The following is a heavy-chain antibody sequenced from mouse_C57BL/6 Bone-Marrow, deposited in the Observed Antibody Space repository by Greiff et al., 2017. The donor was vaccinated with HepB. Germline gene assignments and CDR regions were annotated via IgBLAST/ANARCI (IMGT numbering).Heavy chain of an antibody. CDR2: ISAGGSYT. CDR3: ARRYGNYGFAY. Sequence: EVQGVESGGGLVKPGGSLKLSCAASGFTFSSYAMSWVRQTPEKRLEWVATISAGGSYTYYPDNVKGRFTISRDNAKNNLYLQMSHLKSEDTAMYYCARRYGNYGFAYWGQGTLVAVSA. CDR1: GFTFSSYA. D-gene: IGHD2-1*01. J-gene: IGHJ3*01. V-gene: IGHV5-4*01.